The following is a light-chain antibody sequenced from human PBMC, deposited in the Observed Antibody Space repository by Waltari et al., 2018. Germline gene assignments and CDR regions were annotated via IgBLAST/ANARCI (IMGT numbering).Light chain of an antibody. V-gene: IGKV1-17*01. J-gene: IGKJ2*03. CDR2: AAS. CDR1: QGISSY. Sequence: DIQMTQSPSSLSVSVGDTVTITCRASQGISSYLNWFQQKPGKAPKLLIYAASSLESGVPSRFSGSGSGTEFTLTISSLQPEDFAAYYCLQHNSYPHSFGQGTKVEIK. CDR3: LQHNSYPHS.